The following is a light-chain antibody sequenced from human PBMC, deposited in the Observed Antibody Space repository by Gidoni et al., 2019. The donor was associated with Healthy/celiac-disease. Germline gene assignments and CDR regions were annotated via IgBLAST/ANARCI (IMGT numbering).Light chain of an antibody. V-gene: IGLV1-44*01. CDR1: SSNLGSTT. J-gene: IGLJ3*02. CDR3: AAWDDSLNGLV. Sequence: QSVLTQPPSASGTPGPRVTISCSGSSSNLGSTTVNWYHQLPGTAPKLLIYSNKQRPSGVPDRFSGSKSGTSASLAISGLQSEDEADYYCAAWDDSLNGLVFGGGTKLTVL. CDR2: SNK.